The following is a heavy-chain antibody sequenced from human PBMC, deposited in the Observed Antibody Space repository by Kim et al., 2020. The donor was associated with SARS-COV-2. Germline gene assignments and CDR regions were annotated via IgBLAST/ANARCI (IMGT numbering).Heavy chain of an antibody. J-gene: IGHJ4*02. Sequence: ANYAQKFQGRVTITADKSTSTAYMELSSLRSEDTAVYYCARAPKEGGYGAFDYWGQGTLVTVSS. CDR3: ARAPKEGGYGAFDY. V-gene: IGHV1-69*06. CDR2: A. D-gene: IGHD5-12*01.